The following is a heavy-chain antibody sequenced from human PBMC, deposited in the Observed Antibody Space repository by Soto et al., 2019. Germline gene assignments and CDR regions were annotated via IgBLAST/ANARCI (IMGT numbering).Heavy chain of an antibody. J-gene: IGHJ4*02. D-gene: IGHD2-15*01. CDR1: GGSIYRSGYY. CDR3: GEVLLGATGHTLADS. Sequence: PSETLSLTCTVSGGSIYRSGYYWGWTRQPPGRGLEWIGNIDYNGVTYSNPSLKSRVTISRDTSKNQFSLKLTSVTAADTALYYCGEVLLGATGHTLADSWGARRLVTVCS. V-gene: IGHV4-39*01. CDR2: IDYNGVT.